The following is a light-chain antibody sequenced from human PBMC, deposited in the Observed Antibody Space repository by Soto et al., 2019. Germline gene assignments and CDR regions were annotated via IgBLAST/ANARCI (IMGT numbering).Light chain of an antibody. V-gene: IGKV3-11*01. J-gene: IGKJ3*01. CDR2: DAS. CDR3: QQRKNWPEFT. CDR1: QSVSTS. Sequence: EIVLTQSPATLSLSPGERATLSCRASQSVSTSLVWYQQKRGQAPRLLIYDASNRDTGIPARFSGSRSGTDFTLTISSLEPEDFAVYYCQQRKNWPEFTFGPGTKVDIK.